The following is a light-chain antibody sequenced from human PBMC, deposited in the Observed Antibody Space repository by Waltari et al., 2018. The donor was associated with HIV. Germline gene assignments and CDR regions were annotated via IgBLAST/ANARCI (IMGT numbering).Light chain of an antibody. CDR3: AALDDTLGGGV. CDR2: RDN. Sequence: QSVLTQPPSASGTPGQKVTISCSGGTAHIGANFVFWFQQFPGTAPKLLIYRDNLRHSGVPARFSGSKSGTSASLTISGLRSDDEAHYFCAALDDTLGGGVFGGGTKLTVL. CDR1: TAHIGANF. J-gene: IGLJ2*01. V-gene: IGLV1-47*01.